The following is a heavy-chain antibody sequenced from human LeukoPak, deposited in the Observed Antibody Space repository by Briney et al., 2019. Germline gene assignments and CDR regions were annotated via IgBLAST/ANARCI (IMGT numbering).Heavy chain of an antibody. D-gene: IGHD5-12*01. Sequence: SETLSLTCTVSGGPISNYYWSWIRQPPGKGLEWIGYILYSGSTNYNPSLKSRVTISVDTSKKQFSLKLSSVTAADTAIYYCARGGYSGFDPFDYWGQGTLVTVSS. CDR1: GGPISNYY. CDR2: ILYSGST. V-gene: IGHV4-59*01. CDR3: ARGGYSGFDPFDY. J-gene: IGHJ4*02.